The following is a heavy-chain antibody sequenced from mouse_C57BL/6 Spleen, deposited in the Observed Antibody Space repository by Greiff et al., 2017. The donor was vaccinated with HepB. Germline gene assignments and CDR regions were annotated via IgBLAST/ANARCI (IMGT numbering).Heavy chain of an antibody. CDR3: AREGYYGGYFDV. D-gene: IGHD1-1*01. J-gene: IGHJ1*03. CDR1: GFTFSDYY. CDR2: INYDGSST. V-gene: IGHV5-16*01. Sequence: DVHLVESEGGLVQPGSSMKLSCTASGFTFSDYYMAWVRQVPEKGLEWVANINYDGSSTYYLDSLKSRFIISRDNAKNILYLQMSSLKSEDTATYYCAREGYYGGYFDVWGTGTTVTVSS.